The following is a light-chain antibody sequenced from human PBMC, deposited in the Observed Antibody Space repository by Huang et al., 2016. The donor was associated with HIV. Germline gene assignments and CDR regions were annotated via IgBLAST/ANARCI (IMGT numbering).Light chain of an antibody. CDR3: MQNLQTLPFT. Sequence: EIVMTQSPLSLPVTPGEPASISCRSSQSLLHTNGYNYLDWYLQKPGQSPQLLIDLGANRASGVPDRFSGSGSGTDFTLKISRVEAEDVGVYYCMQNLQTLPFTFGPGTKVDIK. J-gene: IGKJ3*01. CDR2: LGA. V-gene: IGKV2-28*01. CDR1: QSLLHTNGYNY.